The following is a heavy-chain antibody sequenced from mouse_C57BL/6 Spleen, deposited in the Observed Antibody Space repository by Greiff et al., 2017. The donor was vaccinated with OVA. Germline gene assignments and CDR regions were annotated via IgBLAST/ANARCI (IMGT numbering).Heavy chain of an antibody. Sequence: EVQGVESGGGLVQPGGSLKLSCAASGFTFSDYYMYWVSQTPEQRLEWVAYISNGGGSTYYPDTVQGRFTITRDNAKNTLYLQMSRLKSEDTAMYYCARHHWDQYYFDYWGQGTSLTVSS. V-gene: IGHV5-12*01. J-gene: IGHJ2*02. CDR2: ISNGGGST. D-gene: IGHD4-1*01. CDR3: ARHHWDQYYFDY. CDR1: GFTFSDYY.